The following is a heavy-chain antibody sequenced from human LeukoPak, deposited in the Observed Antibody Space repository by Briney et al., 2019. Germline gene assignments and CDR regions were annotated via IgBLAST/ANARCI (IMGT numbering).Heavy chain of an antibody. CDR1: GFIFSSYA. V-gene: IGHV3-30*04. J-gene: IGHJ4*02. D-gene: IGHD3-16*01. CDR2: ISYDGSNK. CDR3: ARDLKGTFGVTYYFDY. Sequence: GGSLRLSCAASGFIFSSYAMHWVRQAPGKGLEWVAVISYDGSNKYYADSVKGRFTISRDNSKNTLYLQMNSLRAEDTAVYYCARDLKGTFGVTYYFDYWGQGTLVTVSS.